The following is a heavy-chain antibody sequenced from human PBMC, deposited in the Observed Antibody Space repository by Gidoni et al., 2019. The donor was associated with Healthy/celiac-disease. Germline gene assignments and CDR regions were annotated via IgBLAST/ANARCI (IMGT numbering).Heavy chain of an antibody. CDR2: IKSKTDGGTT. D-gene: IGHD1-26*01. CDR3: TTDLKWEPTYYYYGMDV. Sequence: EVQLVESGGGLVKPGGSLRLSCAASGFTFSNAWMSWVSQAPGKGLELVGRIKSKTDGGTTDYAAPVKGRFTISRDDSKNTLYLQMNSLKTEDTAVYYCTTDLKWEPTYYYYGMDVWGQGTTVTVSS. V-gene: IGHV3-15*01. J-gene: IGHJ6*02. CDR1: GFTFSNAW.